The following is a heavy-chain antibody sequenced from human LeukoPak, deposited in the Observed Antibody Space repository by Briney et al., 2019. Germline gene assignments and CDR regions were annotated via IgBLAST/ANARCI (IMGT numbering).Heavy chain of an antibody. Sequence: PSETLSLTCTVSGGSISTYYWSWIRQPPGKGLEWIGNIYYSGSTNYNPSLKSRVTISVDRSKNQFSLKLTAVTAADTAVYYCARHRYSSAWSVVDYWGQGTLVTVSS. CDR2: IYYSGST. D-gene: IGHD6-19*01. J-gene: IGHJ4*02. CDR1: GGSISTYY. CDR3: ARHRYSSAWSVVDY. V-gene: IGHV4-59*08.